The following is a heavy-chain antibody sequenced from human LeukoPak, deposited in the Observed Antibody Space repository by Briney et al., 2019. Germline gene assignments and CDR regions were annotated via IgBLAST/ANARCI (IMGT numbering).Heavy chain of an antibody. D-gene: IGHD1-26*01. CDR1: GFSFKDYG. Sequence: PGGSLRLSCAATGFSFKDYGMHWVRQPPGKGLEWVSAIRNGGGTDYADSVKGRFTISRGNAKNSLYLQLSSLRPEDTALYYCAKHLTATNTYIFFGLDVWGQGTSVTVSS. V-gene: IGHV3-9*01. J-gene: IGHJ6*02. CDR3: AKHLTATNTYIFFGLDV. CDR2: IRNGGGT.